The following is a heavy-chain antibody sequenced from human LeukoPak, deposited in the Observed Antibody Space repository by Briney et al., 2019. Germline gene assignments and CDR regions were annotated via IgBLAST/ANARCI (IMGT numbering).Heavy chain of an antibody. D-gene: IGHD6-19*01. CDR1: GGSINSYY. CDR2: IYYNGRT. CDR3: ARSIAVAGNDAFDI. Sequence: PSETLSLTCTVSGGSINSYYWSWIRRPPGKGLEWIGYIYYNGRTNYNPSLKSRVTISVDTSKNQFSLKLTSVTAADTAVYYCARSIAVAGNDAFDIWGRGTMVTVSS. V-gene: IGHV4-59*01. J-gene: IGHJ3*02.